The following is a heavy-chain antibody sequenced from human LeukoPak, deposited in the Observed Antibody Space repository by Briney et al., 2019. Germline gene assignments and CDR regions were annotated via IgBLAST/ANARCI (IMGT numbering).Heavy chain of an antibody. J-gene: IGHJ6*03. V-gene: IGHV3-7*01. D-gene: IGHD5-24*01. CDR3: ARPRRRDTPYHCMDV. CDR2: IKQDGSET. Sequence: GGSLTLSCAVSGFTFDTFCMRWVRQAPGEGLEWVANIKQDGSETNYVDSVRGPLTISRDNAKNSLYLQMDGLRAEDTAVYYCARPRRRDTPYHCMDVWGKGTAVTVSS. CDR1: GFTFDTFC.